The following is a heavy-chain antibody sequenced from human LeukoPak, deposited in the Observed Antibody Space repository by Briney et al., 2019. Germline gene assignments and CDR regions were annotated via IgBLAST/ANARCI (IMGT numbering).Heavy chain of an antibody. J-gene: IGHJ6*02. CDR2: IYSGGST. CDR1: GFTVSNNY. Sequence: GGSLRLSCAASGFTVSNNYMIWVRQAPGKGLEWVSLIYSGGSTYYSDSVRGRFATSRDNSKNTLYLQMSSLRAEDTAVYNCAGHSEMDVWGQGITVTVSS. CDR3: AGHSEMDV. D-gene: IGHD6-13*01. V-gene: IGHV3-53*01.